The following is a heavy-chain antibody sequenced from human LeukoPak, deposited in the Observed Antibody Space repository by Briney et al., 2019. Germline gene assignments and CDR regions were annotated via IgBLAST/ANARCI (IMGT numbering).Heavy chain of an antibody. CDR1: GSTFSSYA. J-gene: IGHJ4*02. CDR2: ISYDGSNK. D-gene: IGHD1-1*01. Sequence: PGGSLRLSCAASGSTFSSYAMHWVRQAPGKGLEWVAVISYDGSNKYYADSVKGRFTISRDNSRNTLHLQMNSLRADDTAVYYCARGGLEPVDYWGQGTLVTVSS. CDR3: ARGGLEPVDY. V-gene: IGHV3-33*08.